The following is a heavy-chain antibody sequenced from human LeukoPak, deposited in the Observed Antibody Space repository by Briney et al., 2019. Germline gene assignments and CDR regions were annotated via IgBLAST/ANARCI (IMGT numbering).Heavy chain of an antibody. Sequence: GGSLRLSCAASAFTFSSYAMSWVRQPPGKGLEWVSTISRSGGTLDYADSVTGRFTISRDNSKNTLYLQLNSLRAEDTAVYYYARQQLLAIDSWGQGTLVTVSS. V-gene: IGHV3-23*01. J-gene: IGHJ4*02. CDR1: AFTFSSYA. D-gene: IGHD6-19*01. CDR2: ISRSGGTL. CDR3: ARQQLLAIDS.